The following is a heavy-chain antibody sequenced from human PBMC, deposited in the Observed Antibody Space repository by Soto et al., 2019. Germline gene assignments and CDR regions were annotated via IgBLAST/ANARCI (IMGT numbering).Heavy chain of an antibody. V-gene: IGHV4-34*01. CDR2: INHSGRV. D-gene: IGHD3-22*01. CDR1: GGSFSGHS. Sequence: SEPLSLTCAVYGGSFSGHSWTWIRQSPGKGLEWIGDINHSGRVNYSPSLKSRVTISLDTSKNQFSLTLSAVTAADTAMYYCSTRAYDTNGYYRFDPWGQGTLVTVSS. J-gene: IGHJ5*01. CDR3: STRAYDTNGYYRFDP.